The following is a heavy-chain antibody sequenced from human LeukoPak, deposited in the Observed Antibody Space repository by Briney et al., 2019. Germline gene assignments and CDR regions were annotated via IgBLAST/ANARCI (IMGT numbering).Heavy chain of an antibody. CDR1: GYTFTSYD. D-gene: IGHD3-9*01. CDR3: ARTYYDILTGYLGFDP. Sequence: ASVKASCRASGYTFTSYDINWVRQATGQGLEWMGWMNPNSGNTGYAQKFQGRVTMTRNTSISTAYMELSSLRSEDTAVYYCARTYYDILTGYLGFDPWGQGTLVTVSS. J-gene: IGHJ5*02. CDR2: MNPNSGNT. V-gene: IGHV1-8*01.